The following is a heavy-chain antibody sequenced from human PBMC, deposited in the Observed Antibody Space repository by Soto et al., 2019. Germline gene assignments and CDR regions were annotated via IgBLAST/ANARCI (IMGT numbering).Heavy chain of an antibody. V-gene: IGHV1-3*01. J-gene: IGHJ4*02. CDR3: APFVSLPLGAYFDY. Sequence: QVQLVQSGAEVKKPGASVKVSCTASGYTFTSYAMHCVRQAPGQRLEWMGWINAGNGNTKYSQKFQGRVTITRDTSASTAYMELSSLSTEDTAVYYCAPFVSLPLGAYFDYWGQGPLVTVSS. D-gene: IGHD3-16*01. CDR1: GYTFTSYA. CDR2: INAGNGNT.